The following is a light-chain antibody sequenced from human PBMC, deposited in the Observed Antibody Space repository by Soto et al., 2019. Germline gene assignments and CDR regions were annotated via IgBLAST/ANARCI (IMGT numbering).Light chain of an antibody. CDR1: QGISNY. CDR2: AAS. CDR3: QKYKSAWNT. V-gene: IGKV1-27*01. Sequence: DIPMTQSPSSLSASVGDRVTITCRASQGISNYLAWYQQKPGKVPKLLIYAASTLQSGVPSGFSVSGSGTDFNLFISSLQPEDVATYYCQKYKSAWNTFGGGTKGEIK. J-gene: IGKJ4*01.